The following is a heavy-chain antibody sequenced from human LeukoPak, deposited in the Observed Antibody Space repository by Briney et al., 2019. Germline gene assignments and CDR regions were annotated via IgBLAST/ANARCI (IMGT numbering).Heavy chain of an antibody. CDR1: GDSVSSNSVT. J-gene: IGHJ5*02. Sequence: SQTLSLTCAISGDSVSSNSVTWNWIRQSPSRGLEWLGRTYYRSTWYNDYAVSVRGRITVNPDTSKNQFSLHLNSVTPEDTAVYYCARRLTQYDCFDPWGEGILVTVSS. D-gene: IGHD2-2*01. CDR3: ARRLTQYDCFDP. CDR2: TYYRSTWYN. V-gene: IGHV6-1*01.